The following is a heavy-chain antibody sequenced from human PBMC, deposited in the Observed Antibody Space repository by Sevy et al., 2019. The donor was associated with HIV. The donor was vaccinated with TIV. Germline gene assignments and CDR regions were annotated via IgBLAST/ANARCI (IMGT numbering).Heavy chain of an antibody. CDR2: IYYSGST. Sequence: SETLSLTCTVSGGSISSSSYYWGWIRQPPGKGLEWIGSIYYSGSTYYNPSLKSRVTISVDTSKNQFSLKLSSVTAADTAVYYCATRRSLVVTAILHDAFDIWGQGTMVTVSS. V-gene: IGHV4-39*01. J-gene: IGHJ3*02. D-gene: IGHD2-21*02. CDR3: ATRRSLVVTAILHDAFDI. CDR1: GGSISSSSYY.